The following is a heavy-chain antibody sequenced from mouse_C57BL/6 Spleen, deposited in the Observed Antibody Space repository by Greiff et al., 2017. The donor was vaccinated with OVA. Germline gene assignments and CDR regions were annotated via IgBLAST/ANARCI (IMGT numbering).Heavy chain of an antibody. J-gene: IGHJ1*03. D-gene: IGHD1-1*01. CDR1: GYTFTSYL. CDR2: IYPGSGST. CDR3: ARSDTTVVATRGYFDV. V-gene: IGHV1-55*01. Sequence: QVQLQQPGAELVKPGASVKMSCKASGYTFTSYLITWVKQRPGQGLEWIGDIYPGSGSTNYNEKFKSKATLTVDTSSSTAYMQLSSLTSEDSAVYYCARSDTTVVATRGYFDVWGTGTTVTVSS.